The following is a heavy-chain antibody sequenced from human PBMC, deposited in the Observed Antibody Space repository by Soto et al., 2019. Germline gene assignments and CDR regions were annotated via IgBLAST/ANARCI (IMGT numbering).Heavy chain of an antibody. CDR2: ISYDGSNK. J-gene: IGHJ5*02. CDR1: GFTFSSYA. V-gene: IGHV3-30-3*01. Sequence: QVQLVESGGGVVQPGRSLRLSCAASGFTFSSYAMHWVRQAPGKGLEWVAVISYDGSNKYYADSVKGRFTISRDNSKKTEYVEMNSLRVEVTAVNYGGREGGPVVVPGCFDPWGQGTLVTVSS. D-gene: IGHD2-15*01. CDR3: GREGGPVVVPGCFDP.